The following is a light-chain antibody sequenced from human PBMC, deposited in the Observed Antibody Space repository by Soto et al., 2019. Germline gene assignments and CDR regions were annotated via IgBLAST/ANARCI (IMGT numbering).Light chain of an antibody. V-gene: IGKV1-5*01. CDR1: QGINNR. Sequence: IKMTQSLSTLFASIGDRALITCRAGQGINNRLAWYQQMPGKAPNLLIYDASTLESGVPSRFRGSGSETEFTLTISGLQPDDFATYYCQQFIDGWTFGQGTKVEIK. CDR2: DAS. CDR3: QQFIDGWT. J-gene: IGKJ1*01.